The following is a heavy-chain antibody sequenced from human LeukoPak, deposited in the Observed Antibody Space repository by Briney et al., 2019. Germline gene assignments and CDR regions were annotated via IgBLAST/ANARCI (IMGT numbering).Heavy chain of an antibody. J-gene: IGHJ4*02. V-gene: IGHV3-48*01. Sequence: PGGSLRLSCAASGFTFSSYSMNWGSQARGKGVEWVSYIRSSRSTIYYADSVKGRFTISRDNAKNSLYLQMNSLRAEDTAVYYCARDQVPYSGSSHYYFDYGGQGTLVTVSS. D-gene: IGHD1-26*01. CDR1: GFTFSSYS. CDR3: ARDQVPYSGSSHYYFDY. CDR2: IRSSRSTI.